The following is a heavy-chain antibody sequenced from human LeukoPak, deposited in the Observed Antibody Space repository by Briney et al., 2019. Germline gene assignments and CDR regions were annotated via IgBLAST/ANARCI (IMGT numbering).Heavy chain of an antibody. Sequence: SETLSLTCTVSGGSISSYFWSWIRQPPGKGLEWIGYIYYSGSTNYNPSLKSRVTISVDTSKNQFSLKLSSVTAADTAVYYCARVKYYYDSSGYYRIYYFDYWGQGTLVTVSS. CDR2: IYYSGST. V-gene: IGHV4-59*01. J-gene: IGHJ4*02. D-gene: IGHD3-22*01. CDR3: ARVKYYYDSSGYYRIYYFDY. CDR1: GGSISSYF.